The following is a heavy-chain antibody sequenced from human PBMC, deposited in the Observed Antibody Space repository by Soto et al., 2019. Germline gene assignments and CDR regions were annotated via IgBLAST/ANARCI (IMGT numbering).Heavy chain of an antibody. D-gene: IGHD3-10*01. J-gene: IGHJ4*02. V-gene: IGHV3-23*01. CDR2: NSGGST. Sequence: EVQLLESGGGLVQPGGSLRLSCAASGFTFSNYAMNWVRQAPGKGREWVSVNSGGSTYYADSVKGRFTISRDNSKNTLYLHMNSLTAEDTAVYYCAKDGFSGSGKYYFDYWGQGTLVTVSS. CDR3: AKDGFSGSGKYYFDY. CDR1: GFTFSNYA.